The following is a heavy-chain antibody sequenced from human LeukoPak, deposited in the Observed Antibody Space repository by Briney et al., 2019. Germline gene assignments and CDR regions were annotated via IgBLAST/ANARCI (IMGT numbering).Heavy chain of an antibody. Sequence: SETLSLTCTVSGGSISSYYWSWIRQPPGKGLEWIGEINHSGSTNYNPSLKSRVTISVDTSKTQFSLKLSSVTAADTAVYYCARGGNYAGYYYYLDVWGKGTTVTVSS. J-gene: IGHJ6*03. V-gene: IGHV4-59*01. CDR1: GGSISSYY. CDR3: ARGGNYAGYYYYLDV. D-gene: IGHD1-7*01. CDR2: INHSGST.